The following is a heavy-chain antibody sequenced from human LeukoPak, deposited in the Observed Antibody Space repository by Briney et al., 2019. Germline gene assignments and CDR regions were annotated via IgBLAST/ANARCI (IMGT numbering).Heavy chain of an antibody. Sequence: GGSLRLSCAASGFTFSSYAMHWVRQAPGKVLEWVAVISYDGSNKYYADSVKGRFTISRDHSKNTLYLQMNSLRAEDTAVYYCARFGSSGYYYYFDYWGPGTLVTVSS. CDR1: GFTFSSYA. D-gene: IGHD3-22*01. V-gene: IGHV3-30-3*01. CDR3: ARFGSSGYYYYFDY. J-gene: IGHJ4*02. CDR2: ISYDGSNK.